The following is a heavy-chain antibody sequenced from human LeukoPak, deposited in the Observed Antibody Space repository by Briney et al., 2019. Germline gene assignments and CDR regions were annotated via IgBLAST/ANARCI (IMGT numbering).Heavy chain of an antibody. D-gene: IGHD1-1*01. V-gene: IGHV3-23*01. J-gene: IGHJ2*01. Sequence: GGSLRLSCGASGFTFTGYAMSWIRQAPGKGLEWVSAISGGGETTYYGDSVKGRFTISRDNSKNTLYLQMNSLRAEDTATYYCAKPRAMTTGVGRYFDLWGRGTLVTVSS. CDR2: ISGGGETT. CDR3: AKPRAMTTGVGRYFDL. CDR1: GFTFTGYA.